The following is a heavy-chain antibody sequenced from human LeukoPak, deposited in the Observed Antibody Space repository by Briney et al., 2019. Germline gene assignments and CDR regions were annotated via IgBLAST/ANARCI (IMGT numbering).Heavy chain of an antibody. Sequence: SETLSLTCTVSGGSISSYFWSWIRQPPGKGLEWIGYIYDSGSTNYNPSLKSRVTISVDKSKNQFSLKLSSVTAADTAVYYCARGFSGSSSGWYLNWFDPWGQGTLVTVSS. D-gene: IGHD6-19*01. CDR1: GGSISSYF. V-gene: IGHV4-59*12. J-gene: IGHJ5*02. CDR3: ARGFSGSSSGWYLNWFDP. CDR2: IYDSGST.